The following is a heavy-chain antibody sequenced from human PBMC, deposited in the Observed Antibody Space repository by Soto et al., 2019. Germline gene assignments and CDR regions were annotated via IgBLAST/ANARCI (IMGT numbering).Heavy chain of an antibody. J-gene: IGHJ4*02. Sequence: QVQLVESGGGVVQPGRSLRLSCAASGFTFGSYAMPWVRQAPGKGLEWVAGISNDGSNKYYADSVKGRFTISRDNSKNKLYVLMGTLRPEATAVYYGAKFLFDYCSSGHPLYYWGRGTLVTVS. V-gene: IGHV3-30*18. CDR1: GFTFGSYA. CDR3: AKFLFDYCSSGHPLYY. D-gene: IGHD6-6*01. CDR2: ISNDGSNK.